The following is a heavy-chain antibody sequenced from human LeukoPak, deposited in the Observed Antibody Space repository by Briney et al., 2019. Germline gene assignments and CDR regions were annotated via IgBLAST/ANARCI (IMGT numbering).Heavy chain of an antibody. Sequence: SETLSLTCTVSGYSISSGYYWGWIRQPPGKGLEWIGNIHHSGSTYYKPSLRSRVIISVDTSKNQFSLRLSSVTAADTAVYYCARAAAAAGRYPKDYYYYMDVWGKGTTVTVSS. V-gene: IGHV4-38-2*02. J-gene: IGHJ6*03. CDR3: ARAAAAAGRYPKDYYYYMDV. CDR2: IHHSGST. D-gene: IGHD6-13*01. CDR1: GYSISSGYY.